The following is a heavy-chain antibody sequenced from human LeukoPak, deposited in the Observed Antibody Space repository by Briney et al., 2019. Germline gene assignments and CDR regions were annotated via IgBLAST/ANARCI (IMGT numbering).Heavy chain of an antibody. CDR2: ISAYNGNT. D-gene: IGHD6-19*01. V-gene: IGHV1-18*04. CDR1: GYTFTSYG. J-gene: IGHJ4*02. CDR3: ARYNGYSSGWYVPNPTFDY. Sequence: GASVKVSCKASGYTFTSYGISWVRQAPGQGLEWMGWISAYNGNTNYAQKLQGRVTMTTDTSTSTAYMELRSLSSDDTAVYYCARYNGYSSGWYVPNPTFDYWGQGTLVTVSS.